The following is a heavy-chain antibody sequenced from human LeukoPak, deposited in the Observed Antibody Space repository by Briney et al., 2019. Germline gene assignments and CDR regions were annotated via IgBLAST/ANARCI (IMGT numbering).Heavy chain of an antibody. CDR2: IYYSGST. Sequence: SETLSLTCTVSGGSISSGGYYWSWIRQHPGKGLEWIEYIYYSGSTYYNPSLKSRVTISVDTSKNQFSLKLSSVTAADTAVYYCARAPYDSSGYYYFDYWGQGTLVTVSS. CDR1: GGSISSGGYY. CDR3: ARAPYDSSGYYYFDY. J-gene: IGHJ4*02. V-gene: IGHV4-31*03. D-gene: IGHD3-22*01.